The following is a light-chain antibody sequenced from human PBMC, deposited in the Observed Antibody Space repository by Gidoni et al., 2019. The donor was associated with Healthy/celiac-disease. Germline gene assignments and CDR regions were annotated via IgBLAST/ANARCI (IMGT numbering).Light chain of an antibody. CDR3: MQALQTPPT. CDR1: QSLLHSNGYNY. CDR2: LGS. J-gene: IGKJ1*01. Sequence: DIVMIQSPLSLPVTPGEPAAISCRSSQSLLHSNGYNYLDWYLQKPGQSPQLLIYLGSNRASGVPDRFSGSGSGTDFTLKISRVEAEDVGVYYCMQALQTPPTFGQXTKVEIK. V-gene: IGKV2-28*01.